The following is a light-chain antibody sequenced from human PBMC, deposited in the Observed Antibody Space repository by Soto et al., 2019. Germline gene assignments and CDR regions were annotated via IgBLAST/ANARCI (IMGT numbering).Light chain of an antibody. CDR1: QSVSSY. J-gene: IGKJ2*01. V-gene: IGKV3-11*01. CDR3: QHYDSYSAT. Sequence: EIVLTQSPATLSLSPGERATLSCRASQSVSSYLAWYQQKPGQAPRLLIYDASNRATGIPARFSGSGSGTDFTLTISSLEPEDFAVYYCQHYDSYSATFGQGTKLEIK. CDR2: DAS.